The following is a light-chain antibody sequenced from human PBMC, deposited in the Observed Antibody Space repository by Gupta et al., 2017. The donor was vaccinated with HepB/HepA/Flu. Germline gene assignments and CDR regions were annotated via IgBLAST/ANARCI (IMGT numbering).Light chain of an antibody. CDR1: VLAKKY. Sequence: SYELTQPSSVSVSPGQTARITCSGDVLAKKYARWFQQKPGQAPVLVIYKGSERPSGIPERFSGSSSGTTVTLTISGAQVEDEADYYCYSAVFGGGTKLTVL. CDR2: KGS. J-gene: IGLJ2*01. V-gene: IGLV3-27*01. CDR3: YSAV.